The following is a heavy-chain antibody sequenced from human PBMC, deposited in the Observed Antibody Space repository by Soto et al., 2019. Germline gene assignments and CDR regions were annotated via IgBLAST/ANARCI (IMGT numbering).Heavy chain of an antibody. J-gene: IGHJ6*02. CDR3: ASRGVSSSSYHYGMDV. CDR2: IIPIFGTA. V-gene: IGHV1-69*12. Sequence: QVQLVQSGAEVKKPGSSVKVSCKASGGTFSSYAISWVRQAPGQGLEWMGGIIPIFGTANYAQKFQGRVTIIADESTSTAYMELSSLTSDDTAVYYCASRGVSSSSYHYGMDVWGQGTTITVSS. D-gene: IGHD3-10*01. CDR1: GGTFSSYA.